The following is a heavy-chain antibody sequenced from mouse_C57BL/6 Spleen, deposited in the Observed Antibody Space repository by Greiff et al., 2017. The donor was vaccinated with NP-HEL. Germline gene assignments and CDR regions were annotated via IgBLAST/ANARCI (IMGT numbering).Heavy chain of an antibody. V-gene: IGHV1-18*01. CDR1: GYTFTDYN. CDR2: SNPNNGGT. J-gene: IGHJ1*03. Sequence: VQLQQSGPELVKPGASVKIPCKASGYTFTDYNMDWVKQSHGKSLEWIGDSNPNNGGTIYNQKFKGKATLTVDKSSSTAYMELRSLTSEDTAVYYCARRGGRWYFDVWGTGTTVTVSS. D-gene: IGHD1-1*01. CDR3: ARRGGRWYFDV.